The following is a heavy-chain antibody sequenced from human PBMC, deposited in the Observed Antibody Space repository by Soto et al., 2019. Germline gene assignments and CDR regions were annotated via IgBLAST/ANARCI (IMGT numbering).Heavy chain of an antibody. Sequence: SETLSLTCTVSDGSSSSDYLSWIRQPPGKGLEWIGYMYYSGFTNYHPSLKSRVAISVDTSKSQFSLKLSSVTASDTAVYYCAIAVAGAVDSWGQGTLVTVSS. CDR3: AIAVAGAVDS. J-gene: IGHJ4*02. V-gene: IGHV4-59*01. CDR1: DGSSSSDY. CDR2: MYYSGFT. D-gene: IGHD6-19*01.